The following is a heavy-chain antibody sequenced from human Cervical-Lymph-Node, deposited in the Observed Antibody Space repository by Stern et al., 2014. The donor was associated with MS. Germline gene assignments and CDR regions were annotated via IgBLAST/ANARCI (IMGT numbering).Heavy chain of an antibody. CDR1: GGSVSSGDCY. CDR3: VRDPTRRGFDY. J-gene: IGHJ4*02. V-gene: IGHV4-30-4*01. D-gene: IGHD5-12*01. CDR2: IHYSGHT. Sequence: QVQLQESGPGLVKPSQTLSLTCAVSGGSVSSGDCYWSWIRQSPEQGLEWIGHIHYSGHTYFNPSLKSRLSMSLDTSKNQFSLSLRSVTAADMAMYFCVRDPTRRGFDYWGQGTLITVSS.